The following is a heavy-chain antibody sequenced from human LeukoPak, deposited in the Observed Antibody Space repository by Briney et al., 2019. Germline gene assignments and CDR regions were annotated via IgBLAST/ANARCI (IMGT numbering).Heavy chain of an antibody. V-gene: IGHV3-74*01. CDR2: INSDGSST. CDR3: TRGGPGGNWFDP. CDR1: GFTFSSYW. J-gene: IGHJ5*02. D-gene: IGHD2-2*01. Sequence: PGGSLRLSCAASGFTFSSYWMLWVRHAPGKGLLWVSRINSDGSSTSYADSVKGRFTISRDNAKNTLYLQMNSLRAEDTAVYYCTRGGPGGNWFDPWGQGTLVTVSS.